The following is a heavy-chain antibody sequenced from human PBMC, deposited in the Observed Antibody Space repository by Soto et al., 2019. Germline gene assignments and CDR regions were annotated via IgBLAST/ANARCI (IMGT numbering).Heavy chain of an antibody. CDR1: GFSLSTSGMC. CDR2: IDWDGDE. V-gene: IGHV2-70*11. D-gene: IGHD1-26*01. CDR3: PRIPRSYRGSNTYFDY. J-gene: IGHJ4*02. Sequence: SGPTLVNPTQTLTLTCTFSGFSLSTSGMCVIWIRQPPGKALEWLARIDWDGDEYYRTSLKTRLTISKDTSKNQVVLTMTNMELVDTATFYCPRIPRSYRGSNTYFDYWGQEPLVTVP.